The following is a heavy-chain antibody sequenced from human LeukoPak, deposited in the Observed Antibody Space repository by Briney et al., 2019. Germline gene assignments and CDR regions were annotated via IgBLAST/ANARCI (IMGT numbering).Heavy chain of an antibody. Sequence: SETLSLTCTVSGGSISSHYWSWIRQPPGKGLEWIGYIYYSGSTNYNPSLKSRVTISVDTSKNQFSLKLSSVTAAGTAVYYCARARGGYDYYYYYYMDVWGKGTMVTVSS. V-gene: IGHV4-59*11. D-gene: IGHD5-12*01. CDR2: IYYSGST. J-gene: IGHJ6*03. CDR3: ARARGGYDYYYYYYMDV. CDR1: GGSISSHY.